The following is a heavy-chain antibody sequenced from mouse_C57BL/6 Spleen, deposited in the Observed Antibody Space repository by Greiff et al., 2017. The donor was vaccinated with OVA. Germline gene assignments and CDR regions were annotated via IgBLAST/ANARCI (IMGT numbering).Heavy chain of an antibody. J-gene: IGHJ1*03. CDR2: ISSGSSTI. D-gene: IGHD2-12*01. V-gene: IGHV5-17*01. CDR1: GFTFSDYG. Sequence: EVQRVESGGGLVKPGGSLKLSCAASGFTFSDYGMHWVRQAPEKGLEWVAYISSGSSTIYYADTVKGRFTISRDNAKNTLFLQMTSLRSEDTAMYYCSRSYSYDGGYWYLDVWGTGTTVTVSS. CDR3: SRSYSYDGGYWYLDV.